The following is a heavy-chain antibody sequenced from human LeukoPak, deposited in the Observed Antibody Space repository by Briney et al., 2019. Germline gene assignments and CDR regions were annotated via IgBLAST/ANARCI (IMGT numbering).Heavy chain of an antibody. J-gene: IGHJ4*02. CDR1: GFTFSSYG. CDR3: AKDLGYSYGLLFDY. V-gene: IGHV3-30*02. CDR2: IRYDGSNK. Sequence: GGSLRLSCAASGFTFSSYGMHWVRQAPGKGLEWVAFIRYDGSNKYYADSVKGRFTISRDNSKNTLYLQMNSLRAEDTAVYYCAKDLGYSYGLLFDYWGQGTLVTVSS. D-gene: IGHD5-18*01.